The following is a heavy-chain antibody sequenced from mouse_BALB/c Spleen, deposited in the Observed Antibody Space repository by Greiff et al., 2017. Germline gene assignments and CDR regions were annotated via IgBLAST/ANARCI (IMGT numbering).Heavy chain of an antibody. J-gene: IGHJ4*01. CDR3: ARSVYYGSMDY. CDR2: ISTYYGDA. Sequence: QVQLQQSGAELVRPGVSVKISCKGSGYTFTDYAMHWVKQSHAKSLEWIGVISTYYGDASYNQKFKGKATMTVDKSSSTAYMELARLTSEDSAIYYCARSVYYGSMDYWGQGTSVTVSS. D-gene: IGHD1-1*01. CDR1: GYTFTDYA. V-gene: IGHV1S137*01.